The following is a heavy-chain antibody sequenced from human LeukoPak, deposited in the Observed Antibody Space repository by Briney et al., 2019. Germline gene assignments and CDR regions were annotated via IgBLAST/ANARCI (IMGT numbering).Heavy chain of an antibody. CDR2: LWHDNNR. D-gene: IGHD2/OR15-2a*01. CDR3: ARDWNSDWYYDY. Sequence: GGSLRLSCAASGFTFSNYGMHWIRQAPGQGLEWVAVLWHDNNRYYGESVKGRFTVFRDSSKNTVELQLDSLRAEDTAVYYCARDWNSDWYYDYWGPGTLVTVSS. J-gene: IGHJ4*02. CDR1: GFTFSNYG. V-gene: IGHV3-33*01.